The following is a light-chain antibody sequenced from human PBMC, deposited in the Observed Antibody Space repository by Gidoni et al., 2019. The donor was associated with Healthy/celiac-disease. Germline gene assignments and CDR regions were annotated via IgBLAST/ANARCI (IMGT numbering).Light chain of an antibody. CDR1: QGVSSY. CDR3: QQRSNCPPLT. CDR2: DAS. Sequence: EIVLTQSPATHSLSPGESATLSCRASQGVSSYLAWYQQKPGQAPRLLLYDASNRATGIPARFSVSGSGTDFTLTISSLEPEDFAVYYCQQRSNCPPLTFGGXTKVEIK. J-gene: IGKJ4*01. V-gene: IGKV3-11*01.